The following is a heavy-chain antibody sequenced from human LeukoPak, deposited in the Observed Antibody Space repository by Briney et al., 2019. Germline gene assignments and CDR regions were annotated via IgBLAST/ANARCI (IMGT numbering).Heavy chain of an antibody. CDR1: GGSISSGGYY. D-gene: IGHD3-16*02. V-gene: IGHV4-31*03. CDR3: ARVSSLFGAEYYFDY. J-gene: IGHJ4*02. Sequence: SETLSLTCTVSGGSISSGGYYWSWIRQHPGKGLEWIGYTYYSGSPYYNPSLKSRVTISVDTSKNQFSLKLSSVTAADTAVYYCARVSSLFGAEYYFDYWGQGSLVTVSA. CDR2: TYYSGSP.